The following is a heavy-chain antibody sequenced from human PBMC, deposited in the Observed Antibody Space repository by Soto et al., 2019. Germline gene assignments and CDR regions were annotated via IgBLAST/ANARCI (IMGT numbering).Heavy chain of an antibody. CDR3: ARGHDYGGYGMRDNWLDP. D-gene: IGHD4-17*01. CDR1: GFTVSSNY. Sequence: GGSLRLSCAASGFTVSSNYMSWVRQAPGKGLEWVSVIYSGGSTYYADSVKGRFTISRDNSKNTLYLQMNSLRADDTALYYCARGHDYGGYGMRDNWLDPWGQGTLVTVSS. J-gene: IGHJ5*02. V-gene: IGHV3-66*01. CDR2: IYSGGST.